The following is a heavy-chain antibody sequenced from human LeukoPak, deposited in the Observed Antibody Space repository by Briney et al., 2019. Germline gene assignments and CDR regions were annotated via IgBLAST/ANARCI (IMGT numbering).Heavy chain of an antibody. CDR3: ASLRSYGSNSALDY. V-gene: IGHV3-7*01. CDR1: GFTFSSFW. J-gene: IGHJ4*02. CDR2: IKRDGSEK. Sequence: PGGSLRLSCAASGFTFSSFWMTWVRQAPGKGLEWVANIKRDGSEKYYVDSVKGRFTISRDNAKNSLYLQMNSLRAGDTAVYYCASLRSYGSNSALDYWGQGTLVTVSS. D-gene: IGHD4-23*01.